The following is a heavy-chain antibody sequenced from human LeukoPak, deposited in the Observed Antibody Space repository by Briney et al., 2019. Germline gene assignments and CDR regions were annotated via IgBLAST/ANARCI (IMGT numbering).Heavy chain of an antibody. D-gene: IGHD2-2*01. V-gene: IGHV3-23*01. CDR3: AKERNRGYCSSTSCLSIDY. CDR2: ISGSGGST. J-gene: IGHJ4*02. Sequence: GGSLRPSCAASGFTFSSYAMSWVRQAPGKGLEWVSAISGSGGSTYYADSVKGRFTISRDNSKNTLYLQMNSLRAEDTAVYYCAKERNRGYCSSTSCLSIDYWGQGTLVTVSS. CDR1: GFTFSSYA.